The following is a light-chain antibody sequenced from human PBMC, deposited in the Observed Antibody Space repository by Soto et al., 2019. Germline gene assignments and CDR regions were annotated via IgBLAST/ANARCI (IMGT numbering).Light chain of an antibody. CDR1: QSVSSNY. CDR3: QQYNSYSKT. CDR2: GAS. V-gene: IGKV3-20*01. J-gene: IGKJ1*01. Sequence: EIVLTQSPGTLSLSPGERATLSCRASQSVSSNYLAWYQQKPGQAPRLLIYGASSRATGIPGRFSGSGSGTEFTLTISSLQPDDFATYYCQQYNSYSKTFGQGTKVDIK.